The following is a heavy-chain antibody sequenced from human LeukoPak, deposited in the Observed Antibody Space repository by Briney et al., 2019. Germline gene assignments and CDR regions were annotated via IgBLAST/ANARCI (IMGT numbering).Heavy chain of an antibody. Sequence: PSETLSLTCAVYGGSFSGYYWGWIRQPPGKGLEWIGSIDYSGSTYHNPSLKSRITISVDTSKNQFSLKLSSVTAADTAVYYCARDSRYCSGGNCHLRFDYWGQGILVTVSS. CDR2: IDYSGST. CDR1: GGSFSGYY. J-gene: IGHJ4*02. V-gene: IGHV4-34*01. D-gene: IGHD2-15*01. CDR3: ARDSRYCSGGNCHLRFDY.